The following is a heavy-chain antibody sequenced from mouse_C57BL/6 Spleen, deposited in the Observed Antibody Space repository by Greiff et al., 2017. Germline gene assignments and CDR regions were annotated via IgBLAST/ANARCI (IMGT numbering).Heavy chain of an antibody. J-gene: IGHJ2*01. CDR2: ISYSGST. D-gene: IGHD2-4*01. CDR3: ARGTYDYYFDY. V-gene: IGHV3-1*01. Sequence: DVKLQESGPGMVKPSQSLSLTCTVTGYSITSGYDWHWIRHFPGNKLEWMGYISYSGSTNYNPSLKSRISITHDTSKNHFFLKLNSVTTEDTATYYCARGTYDYYFDYWGQGTTLTVSS. CDR1: GYSITSGYD.